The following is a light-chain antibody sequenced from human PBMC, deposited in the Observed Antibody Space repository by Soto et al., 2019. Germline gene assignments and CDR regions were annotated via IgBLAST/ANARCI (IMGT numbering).Light chain of an antibody. J-gene: IGLJ1*01. CDR3: SSYTSTDTPFV. V-gene: IGLV2-14*01. Sequence: QSVLTQPASVSGSPGQSITISCTGTLSDVGGYNYVSWYQQHPGKAPKLIIYEVSNRPSGDSNRFSGSKSGNTASLTISGLQAEDEADYYCSSYTSTDTPFVFGTGTKVTVL. CDR2: EVS. CDR1: LSDVGGYNY.